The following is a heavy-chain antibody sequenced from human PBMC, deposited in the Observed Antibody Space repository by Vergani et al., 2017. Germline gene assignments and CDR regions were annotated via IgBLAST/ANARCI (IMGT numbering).Heavy chain of an antibody. D-gene: IGHD1-26*01. J-gene: IGHJ4*02. CDR3: ARDSNSAGGSYYEPSDY. CDR2: INPSGGST. Sequence: QVQLVQSGAEVKKPGASVKVSCKASGYTFTSYYMHWVRQAPGQGLEWMGIINPSGGSTSYEQKFQGRVTMTRDTSTSTVYMELSSLRSEDTAVYYCARDSNSAGGSYYEPSDYWGQGTLVTVSS. V-gene: IGHV1-46*01. CDR1: GYTFTSYY.